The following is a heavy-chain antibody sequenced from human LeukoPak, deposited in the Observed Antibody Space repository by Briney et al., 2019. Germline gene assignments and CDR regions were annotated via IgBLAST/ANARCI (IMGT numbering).Heavy chain of an antibody. CDR2: IYSGGST. CDR1: GFTVSSNY. CDR3: AKGGITMIVVVITSDAFDI. J-gene: IGHJ3*02. V-gene: IGHV3-53*01. Sequence: GGSLRLSCAASGFTVSSNYMSWVRQAPGKGLEWVSVIYSGGSTYYADSVKGRFTISRHNSKNTLYLQMNSLRAEDTAVYYCAKGGITMIVVVITSDAFDIWGQGTMVTVSS. D-gene: IGHD3-22*01.